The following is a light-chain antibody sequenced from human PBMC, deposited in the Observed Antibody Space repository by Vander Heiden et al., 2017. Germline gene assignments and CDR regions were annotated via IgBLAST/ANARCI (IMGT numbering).Light chain of an antibody. Sequence: DIQLSQSPPSLSASVGDRVTITCRSSRDIRTYLNWYHQKRGESPKLLIYGASTVHSGVPSRLSGSGSATHFTLTINGLQVDDVGTYFCQQSYNMFSFGEGTQV. V-gene: IGKV1-39*01. J-gene: IGKJ4*01. CDR3: QQSYNMFS. CDR2: GAS. CDR1: RDIRTY.